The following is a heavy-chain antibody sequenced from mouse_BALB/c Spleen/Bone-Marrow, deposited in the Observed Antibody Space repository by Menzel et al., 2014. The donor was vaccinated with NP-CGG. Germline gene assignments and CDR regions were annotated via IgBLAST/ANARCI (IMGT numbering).Heavy chain of an antibody. CDR1: GFDFSRYW. CDR3: ARPYYRYLYFDY. Sequence: EVKVVESGGGLVQPGGSLKLSCAASGFDFSRYWMNWVRQAPGKGLDWIGEINPDSSTINYTPFLRDKSIISRDNAKKTLYLQMSKVRSEDTALYYCARPYYRYLYFDYWGQGTTLTVSS. J-gene: IGHJ2*01. CDR2: INPDSSTI. D-gene: IGHD2-14*01. V-gene: IGHV4-1*02.